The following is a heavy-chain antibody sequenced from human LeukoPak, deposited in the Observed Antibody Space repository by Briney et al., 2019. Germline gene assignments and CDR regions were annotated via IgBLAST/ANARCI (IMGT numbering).Heavy chain of an antibody. CDR1: GRSISSGGYY. CDR2: IYYTGTT. V-gene: IGHV4-31*03. CDR3: ARSPRLFHYGGNLPLINWLDP. J-gene: IGHJ5*02. D-gene: IGHD4-23*01. Sequence: PSQTLSLTCTVSGRSISSGGYYSNWLRQHPGKGLEWIGYIYYTGTTYYNPSLKSRATISIDTSKKQFSLKLSSVTAADTAVYYCARSPRLFHYGGNLPLINWLDPWGQGTLVTVSS.